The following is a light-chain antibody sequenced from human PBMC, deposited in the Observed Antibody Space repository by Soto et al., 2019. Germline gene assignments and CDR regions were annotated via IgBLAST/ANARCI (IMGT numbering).Light chain of an antibody. CDR2: GAS. CDR1: QSVSSSY. Sequence: EIVLTQSPGTLSLSPGERATLSCRASQSVSSSYLAWYQQKPGQAPRLLIYGASRRATGIPDRFSGSGSGSDFTLTISRLEPEDFAVYYCQQYNNWLITFGQGTRLEIK. CDR3: QQYNNWLIT. J-gene: IGKJ5*01. V-gene: IGKV3-20*01.